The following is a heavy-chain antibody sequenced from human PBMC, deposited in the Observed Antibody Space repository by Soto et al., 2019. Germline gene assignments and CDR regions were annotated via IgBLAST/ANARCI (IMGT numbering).Heavy chain of an antibody. Sequence: GGSLRLSCAASGFTFSNAWMSWVRQAPGKGLEWVGRIKSKTDGGTTDYAAPVKGRFTISSDDSKNTLYLQMNSLKTEDTAVYYCTTELNPWPPDWWFDPWGQGTRVTVSS. CDR2: IKSKTDGGTT. D-gene: IGHD3-9*01. J-gene: IGHJ5*02. CDR1: GFTFSNAW. CDR3: TTELNPWPPDWWFDP. V-gene: IGHV3-15*01.